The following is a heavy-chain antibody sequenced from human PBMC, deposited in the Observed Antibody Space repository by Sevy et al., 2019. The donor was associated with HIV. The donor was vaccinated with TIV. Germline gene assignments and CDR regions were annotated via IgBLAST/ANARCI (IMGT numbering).Heavy chain of an antibody. CDR2: FRPSGDNT. D-gene: IGHD3-22*01. J-gene: IGHJ4*02. CDR3: VKGGRYSDNGGYSPFDY. Sequence: AGSLRLSCAASGFTFSSYAMSWVHQAPGKGLEWVSTFRPSGDNTYYVDSVKGRFTISRDNSKNTLYLQMNRLRAEDKAVYFCVKGGRYSDNGGYSPFDYWGQGTLVTVSS. V-gene: IGHV3-23*01. CDR1: GFTFSSYA.